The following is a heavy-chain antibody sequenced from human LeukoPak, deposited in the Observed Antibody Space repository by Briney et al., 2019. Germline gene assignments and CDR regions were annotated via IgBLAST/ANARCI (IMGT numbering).Heavy chain of an antibody. Sequence: GGSLRLSSAASGFNVNSNYLSWVRQAPGKGLEWVSIIYAGGTTNYADSVKGRFSIFRDNSRNTVYLQMNTVRAEDTAVYYCAGTETSSWSSWFDYWGQGTLVTVSS. J-gene: IGHJ4*02. V-gene: IGHV3-66*01. CDR1: GFNVNSNY. D-gene: IGHD6-13*01. CDR3: AGTETSSWSSWFDY. CDR2: IYAGGTT.